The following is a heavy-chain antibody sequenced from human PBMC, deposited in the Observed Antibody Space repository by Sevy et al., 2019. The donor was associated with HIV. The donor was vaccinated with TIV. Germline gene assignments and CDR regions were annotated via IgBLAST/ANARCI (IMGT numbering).Heavy chain of an antibody. V-gene: IGHV3-11*04. CDR1: GFTFRDYY. J-gene: IGHJ6*02. Sequence: GGSLRLSCAASGFTFRDYYMSWIRQAPGRGLEWLAYISDRSTTIYYADSVKGRFTISRDNAKNSLYLQMNSLRAEDTAVYYCTRDKTILEGRYGMDVWGQGTTVTVS. CDR3: TRDKTILEGRYGMDV. D-gene: IGHD3-3*01. CDR2: ISDRSTTI.